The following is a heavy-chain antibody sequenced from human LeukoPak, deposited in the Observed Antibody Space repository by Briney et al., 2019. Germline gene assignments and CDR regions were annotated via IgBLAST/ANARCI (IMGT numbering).Heavy chain of an antibody. V-gene: IGHV4-39*01. D-gene: IGHD1-7*01. J-gene: IGHJ4*02. CDR1: GGSISSSSYY. CDR2: IYYSGST. Sequence: SETLSLTCTVSGGSISSSSYYWGWIRQPPGKGLEWIGSIYYSGSTYYNPSLKSRVTISVDTSKNQFSLKLSSVTAADTAVYYCARRSSMSDAFFDYWGQGTLVTVFS. CDR3: ARRSSMSDAFFDY.